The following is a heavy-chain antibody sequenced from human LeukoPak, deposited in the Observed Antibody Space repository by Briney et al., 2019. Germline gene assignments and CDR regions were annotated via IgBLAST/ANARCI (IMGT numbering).Heavy chain of an antibody. Sequence: SQTLSLTCTVSGGSISSGSYYWSWIRQPAGKGLEWIGRIYTSGSTNYNPSLKSRVTISVDTSKNQFSLKLSSVTAADTAVYYCARLPVGQQLVPFFDYWGQGTLVTVSS. CDR1: GGSISSGSYY. D-gene: IGHD6-13*01. CDR2: IYTSGST. CDR3: ARLPVGQQLVPFFDY. V-gene: IGHV4-61*02. J-gene: IGHJ4*02.